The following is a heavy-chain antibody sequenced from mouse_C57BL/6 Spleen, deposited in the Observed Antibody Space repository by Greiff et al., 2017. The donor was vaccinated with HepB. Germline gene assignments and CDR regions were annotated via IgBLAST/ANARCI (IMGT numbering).Heavy chain of an antibody. CDR2: IHPNSGST. CDR1: GYTFTSYW. CDR3: RDGTYFDV. J-gene: IGHJ1*03. Sequence: QVQLKEPGAELVKPGASVKLSCKASGYTFTSYWMHWVKQRPGQGLEWIGMIHPNSGSTNYNEKFKSKATLTVDKPSSTAYMQLSSLTSEDSAVYYCRDGTYFDVWGTGTTVTVSS. V-gene: IGHV1-64*01. D-gene: IGHD3-3*01.